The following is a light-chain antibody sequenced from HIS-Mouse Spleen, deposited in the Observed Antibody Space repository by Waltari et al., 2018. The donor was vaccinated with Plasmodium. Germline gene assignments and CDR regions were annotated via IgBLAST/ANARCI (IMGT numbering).Light chain of an antibody. J-gene: IGLJ2*01. CDR2: DVS. CDR3: SSYTSSSTVV. Sequence: QSALTQPASVSGSPGQSITISCTGTSSDVGGYNYVSWYQQHPAKAPKLMIYDVSNGPSGVSKRSSGSKSGNTASLTISGLQAEDEADYYCSSYTSSSTVVFGGGTKLTVL. V-gene: IGLV2-14*03. CDR1: SSDVGGYNY.